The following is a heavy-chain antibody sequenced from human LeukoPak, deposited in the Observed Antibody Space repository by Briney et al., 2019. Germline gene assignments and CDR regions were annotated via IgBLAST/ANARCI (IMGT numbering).Heavy chain of an antibody. Sequence: SETLSLTCAVYGGSFSDYYWSWIRQPPGKGLEWIGEINHSGSTDYNPSLKSRVTISIDKSKNHFSMNLTSVTAADTAVYYCARAYYSTSFYPYWGQGTSVTVSS. CDR1: GGSFSDYY. J-gene: IGHJ4*02. CDR3: ARAYYSTSFYPY. V-gene: IGHV4-34*01. D-gene: IGHD5/OR15-5a*01. CDR2: INHSGST.